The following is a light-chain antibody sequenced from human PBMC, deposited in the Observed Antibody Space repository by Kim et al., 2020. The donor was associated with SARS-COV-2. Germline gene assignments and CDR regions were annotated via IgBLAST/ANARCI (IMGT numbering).Light chain of an antibody. J-gene: IGKJ5*01. CDR1: DDIEYY. CDR3: QHYGNLPIT. V-gene: IGKV1-33*01. Sequence: ASVGDRVTITCQASDDIEYYLSLFMQKPGKAPKLLVYDASKLETGVPSRFSGSGSGRHFTFTISSLQPEDIATYYCQHYGNLPITFGQGTRLEIK. CDR2: DAS.